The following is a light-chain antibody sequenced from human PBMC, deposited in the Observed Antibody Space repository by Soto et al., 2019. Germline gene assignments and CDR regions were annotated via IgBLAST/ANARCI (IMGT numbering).Light chain of an antibody. CDR2: GAS. J-gene: IGKJ5*01. V-gene: IGKV3-20*01. Sequence: PVEGATLLCRASQFVSSRSLAWYQQKLGQAPRLLIYGASNGATGIPGRFSASGSGTDFTLTITPLEPEDFAVYFCQQYANSPITFGQGTRLEIK. CDR3: QQYANSPIT. CDR1: QFVSSRS.